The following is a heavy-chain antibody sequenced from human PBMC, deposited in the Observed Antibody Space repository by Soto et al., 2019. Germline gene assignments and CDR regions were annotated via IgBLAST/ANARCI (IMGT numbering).Heavy chain of an antibody. CDR1: GYSFAGYL. Sequence: GESLKISFKGSGYSFAGYLIAWVRQKPVKGLEWMGRIDPSDSQTYYSPSFRGHVTISVTKSITTVFLQWSSLRASDTAMYYCARQIYDSDTGPNFKYYFDSWGQGTQVTVS. V-gene: IGHV5-10-1*01. CDR3: ARQIYDSDTGPNFKYYFDS. D-gene: IGHD3-22*01. J-gene: IGHJ4*02. CDR2: IDPSDSQT.